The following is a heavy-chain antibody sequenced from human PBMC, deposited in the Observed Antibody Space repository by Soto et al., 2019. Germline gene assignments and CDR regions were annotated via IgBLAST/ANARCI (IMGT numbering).Heavy chain of an antibody. J-gene: IGHJ4*02. Sequence: GGSLRLSCGASGFTFSSYSMNWVRQAPGKGLEWVSSISSSSSYIYYADSVKGRFTISRDNAKNSLYLQMNSLRAEDTAVYYCATHRRGFEYYDYVWGSPGPFDYWGQGTLVTVSS. CDR2: ISSSSSYI. CDR3: ATHRRGFEYYDYVWGSPGPFDY. D-gene: IGHD3-16*01. CDR1: GFTFSSYS. V-gene: IGHV3-21*01.